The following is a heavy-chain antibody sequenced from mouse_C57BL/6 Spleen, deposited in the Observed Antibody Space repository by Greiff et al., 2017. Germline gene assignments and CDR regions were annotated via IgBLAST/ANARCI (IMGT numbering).Heavy chain of an antibody. CDR3: DKNELTTAPMDY. J-gene: IGHJ4*01. CDR2: IWRGGST. CDR1: GFSLTSYG. V-gene: IGHV2-5*01. D-gene: IGHD1-2*01. Sequence: VQLKESGPGLVQPSQSLSITCTVSGFSLTSYGVHWVRQSPGKGLEWLGVIWRGGSTDYNAAFMSRLSITKDNSKSQVFFKMNSLPADDTAIYYCDKNELTTAPMDYWGQGTSVTVSS.